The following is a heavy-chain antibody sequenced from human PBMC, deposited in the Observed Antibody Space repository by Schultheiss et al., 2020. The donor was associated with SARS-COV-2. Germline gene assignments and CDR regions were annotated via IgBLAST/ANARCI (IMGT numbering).Heavy chain of an antibody. D-gene: IGHD2-2*01. CDR2: IYSGGST. CDR1: GFTVSSNY. Sequence: GGSLRLSCAASGFTVSSNYMSWVRQAPGKGLEWVSVIYSGGSTYYADSVKGRFTISRDNSKNTLYLQMSSLRVEDTALYYCAKDGYCSTTSCSAWGAFDIWGQGTTVTVSS. CDR3: AKDGYCSTTSCSAWGAFDI. J-gene: IGHJ3*02. V-gene: IGHV3-53*01.